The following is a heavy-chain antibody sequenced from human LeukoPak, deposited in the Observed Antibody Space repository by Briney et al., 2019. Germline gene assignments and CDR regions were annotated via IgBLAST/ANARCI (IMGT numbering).Heavy chain of an antibody. CDR2: ISYDGSNK. D-gene: IGHD5-12*01. J-gene: IGHJ4*02. CDR3: ATNSGYDYLLPFDY. V-gene: IGHV3-30-3*01. CDR1: GFTFSNHT. Sequence: GRSLRLSCAASGFTFSNHTMHWVRQAPGKGLEWVAVISYDGSNKYYADSVKGRFTISRHISKNTLYLQMNSLRADDTAVYFCATNSGYDYLLPFDYWGQGTLVTVSS.